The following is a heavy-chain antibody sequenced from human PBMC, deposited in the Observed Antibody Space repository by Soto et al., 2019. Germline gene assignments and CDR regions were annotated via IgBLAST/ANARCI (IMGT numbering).Heavy chain of an antibody. V-gene: IGHV4-31*03. CDR1: GGSISSGGYY. J-gene: IGHJ6*02. CDR3: ARVRGITMVRGVMDV. Sequence: QVQLQESGPGLVKPSQTLSLPCTVSGGSISSGGYYWSWIRQHPGKGLEWIGYIYYSGSTYYNPSLKSRVTISVDTSKNQFSLKLSSVTAADTAVYYCARVRGITMVRGVMDVWGQGTTVTVSS. CDR2: IYYSGST. D-gene: IGHD3-10*01.